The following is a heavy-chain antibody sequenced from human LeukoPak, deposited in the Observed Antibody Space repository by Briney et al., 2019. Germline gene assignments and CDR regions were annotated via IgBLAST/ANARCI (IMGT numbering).Heavy chain of an antibody. D-gene: IGHD2-15*01. V-gene: IGHV3-21*01. J-gene: IGHJ4*02. CDR3: ARAGYCSGGSCYRFDY. CDR1: GFTFSSYS. Sequence: AGGSLRLSCVASGFTFSSYSMNWVRQAPGKGLEWVSSISSSSAYIYYADSVKGRFTISRDNAKNSLYLQMNSLRAEDTAVYYCARAGYCSGGSCYRFDYWGQGTLVTVSS. CDR2: ISSSSAYI.